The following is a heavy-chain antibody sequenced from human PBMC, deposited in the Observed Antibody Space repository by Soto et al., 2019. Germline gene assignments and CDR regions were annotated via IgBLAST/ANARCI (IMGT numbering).Heavy chain of an antibody. CDR2: ITSKRYGGTT. J-gene: IGHJ4*02. Sequence: EVQLVESGGGLAQPGRSLRLSCTSSGFTFDHFAMIWFRQAPGKGLEWVGFITSKRYGGTTEYAASVRGRFTISRDDSKGIANLQMDSLRGENTAVYYFARPPPNNYGSGTYPFDYWGQGALVTVSS. D-gene: IGHD3-10*01. V-gene: IGHV3-49*03. CDR3: ARPPPNNYGSGTYPFDY. CDR1: GFTFDHFA.